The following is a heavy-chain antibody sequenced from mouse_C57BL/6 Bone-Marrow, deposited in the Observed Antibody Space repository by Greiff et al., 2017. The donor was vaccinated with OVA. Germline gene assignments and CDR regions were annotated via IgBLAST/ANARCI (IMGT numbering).Heavy chain of an antibody. V-gene: IGHV1-61*01. Sequence: QVQLQQPGAELVRPGSSVKLSCKASGYTFTSYWMDWVKQRPGQGLEWIGNIYPSDSETHYNQKFKDKATLTVDKSSSTAYMQLSSLTSEDSAVYYGARSGNYVAMDYWGQGTSVTVSS. D-gene: IGHD2-1*01. CDR1: GYTFTSYW. CDR2: IYPSDSET. CDR3: ARSGNYVAMDY. J-gene: IGHJ4*01.